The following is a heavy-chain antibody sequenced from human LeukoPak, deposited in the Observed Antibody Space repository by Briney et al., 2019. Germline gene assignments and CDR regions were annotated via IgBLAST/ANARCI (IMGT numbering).Heavy chain of an antibody. CDR1: GGSISSYY. CDR3: ARDQAEPGGWYSGDYGMDL. D-gene: IGHD6-19*01. CDR2: IYYSGST. V-gene: IGHV4-59*01. Sequence: PSETLSLTCTVSGGSISSYYWSWIRQPPGKGLEWTGYIYYSGSTNYNPSLKSRVTISVDTSKNQFSLKLSSVTAADTAVYYCARDQAEPGGWYSGDYGMDLWGQGTTVTVSS. J-gene: IGHJ6*02.